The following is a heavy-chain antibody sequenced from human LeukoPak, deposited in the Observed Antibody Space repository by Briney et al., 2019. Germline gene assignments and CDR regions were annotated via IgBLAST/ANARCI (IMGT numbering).Heavy chain of an antibody. CDR3: ARDWGYSSGWYYDYYYGMDV. CDR1: GGSISSSSYY. J-gene: IGHJ6*02. V-gene: IGHV4-39*07. Sequence: PSETLSLTCTVSGGSISSSSYYWGWIRQPPGKGLEWIGSIYYSGSTYYNPSLKSRVTISVDTSKNQFSLKLSSVTAADTAVYYCARDWGYSSGWYYDYYYGMDVWGQGTTVTVSS. D-gene: IGHD6-19*01. CDR2: IYYSGST.